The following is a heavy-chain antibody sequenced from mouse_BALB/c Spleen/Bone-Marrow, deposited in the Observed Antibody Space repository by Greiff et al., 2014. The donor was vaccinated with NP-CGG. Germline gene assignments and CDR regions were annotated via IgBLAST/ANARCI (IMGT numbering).Heavy chain of an antibody. D-gene: IGHD1-1*02. J-gene: IGHJ4*01. CDR1: GFTFSDFY. Sequence: VQLKESGGDLVKPGGSLKLSCAASGFTFSDFYMFWFRRTPEKRLEWVATISDGGTYTYYPDSVKGRFTISRDNAKNNLYLQMSSLKSEDTAMYYCARSGERYGAMDYWGQGTSVTVSS. V-gene: IGHV5-4*02. CDR3: ARSGERYGAMDY. CDR2: ISDGGTYT.